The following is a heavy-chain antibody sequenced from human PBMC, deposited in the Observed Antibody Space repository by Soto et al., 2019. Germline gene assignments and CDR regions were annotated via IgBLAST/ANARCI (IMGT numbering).Heavy chain of an antibody. CDR3: AREYQLLMYNWFDP. CDR1: GGSISSGGYY. J-gene: IGHJ5*02. D-gene: IGHD2-2*01. Sequence: QVQLQESGPGLVKPSQTLSLTCTVSGGSISSGGYYWSWIRQHPGKGLEWIGYIYYSGSTYYNPSLKSRVTTSVDTSKNQFSLKLSSVTAADTAVYYCAREYQLLMYNWFDPWGQGTLVTVSS. V-gene: IGHV4-31*03. CDR2: IYYSGST.